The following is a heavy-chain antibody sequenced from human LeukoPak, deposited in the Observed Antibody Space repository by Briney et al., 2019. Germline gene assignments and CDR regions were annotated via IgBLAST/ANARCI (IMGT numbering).Heavy chain of an antibody. J-gene: IGHJ4*02. V-gene: IGHV1-69*05. CDR1: GGTFSSYA. CDR2: IIPIFGTA. CDR3: ARGYCSGGSCYPFDY. Sequence: SVKVSCKASGGTFSSYAISWVRQAPGQGLERMGGIIPIFGTANYAQKFQGRVTITTDESTSTAYMELSSLRSEDAAVYYCARGYCSGGSCYPFDYWGQGTLVTVSS. D-gene: IGHD2-15*01.